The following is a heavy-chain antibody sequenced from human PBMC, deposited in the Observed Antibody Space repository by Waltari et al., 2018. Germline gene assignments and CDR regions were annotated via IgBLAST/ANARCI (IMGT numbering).Heavy chain of an antibody. CDR3: ATYIGASIGTAAFDV. D-gene: IGHD5-12*01. J-gene: IGHJ3*01. Sequence: QLQLQESGPGLVKPSATLSLTCSVSGGSITSHRHYWGWIRQPPGQALEWIGTMSYSGATYSSPSLQSRSTISRDTSKNQLSLNLGSVTAADTAMYYCATYIGASIGTAAFDVWGQGTMVTVSS. V-gene: IGHV4-39*01. CDR2: MSYSGAT. CDR1: GGSITSHRHY.